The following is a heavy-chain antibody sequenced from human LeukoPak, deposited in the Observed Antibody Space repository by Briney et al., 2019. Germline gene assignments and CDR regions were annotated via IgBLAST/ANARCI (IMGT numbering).Heavy chain of an antibody. V-gene: IGHV4-39*07. CDR3: ARGIRDWELLWFGELAFDY. CDR2: INHSGST. D-gene: IGHD3-10*01. J-gene: IGHJ4*02. CDR1: GGSISSSSYY. Sequence: PSETLSLTCTVSGGSISSSSYYWSWIRQPPGKGLEWIGEINHSGSTNYNPSLKSRVTISVDTSKNQFSLKLSSVTAADTAVYYCARGIRDWELLWFGELAFDYWGQGTLVTVSS.